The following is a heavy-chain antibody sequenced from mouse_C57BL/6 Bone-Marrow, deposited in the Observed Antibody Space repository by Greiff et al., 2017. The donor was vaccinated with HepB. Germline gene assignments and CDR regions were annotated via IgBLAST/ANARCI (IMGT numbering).Heavy chain of an antibody. D-gene: IGHD1-1*01. CDR2: IYPGDGDT. Sequence: QVQLKESGPELVKPGASVKISCKASGYAFSSSWMNWVKQRPGKGLEWIGRIYPGDGDTNYNGKFKGKATLTADKSSSTAYMQLSSLTSEDSAVYFCARELYHYWGQGTTLTVSS. CDR3: ARELYHY. CDR1: GYAFSSSW. J-gene: IGHJ2*01. V-gene: IGHV1-82*01.